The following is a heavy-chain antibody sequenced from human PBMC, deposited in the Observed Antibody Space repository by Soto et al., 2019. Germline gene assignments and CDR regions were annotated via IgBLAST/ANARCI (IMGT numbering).Heavy chain of an antibody. CDR3: ARCSGGSCYSESAFDI. CDR1: GYTFTSYY. CDR2: INPSGGST. V-gene: IGHV1-46*01. Sequence: ASVKVSCKASGYTFTSYYMHWVRQAPGQGHEWMGIINPSGGSTSYAQKFQGKVTMTRDTSTSTVYMELSSLRSGDTAVYYCARCSGGSCYSESAFDIWGQGTMVTVSS. J-gene: IGHJ3*02. D-gene: IGHD2-15*01.